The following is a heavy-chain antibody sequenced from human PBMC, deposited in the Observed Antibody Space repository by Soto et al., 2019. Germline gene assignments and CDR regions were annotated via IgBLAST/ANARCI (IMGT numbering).Heavy chain of an antibody. CDR3: ARTLLFNRDFEY. CDR1: GYTFTSYG. Sequence: ASAKVSCKASGYTFTSYGISWVRQAPGQGLEWMGWISAYNGNTNYAQKLQGRVTMTTDTSTSTAYMELRSLRSDDTAVYYCARTLLFNRDFEYWGQGTLVTVSS. CDR2: ISAYNGNT. D-gene: IGHD3-10*01. J-gene: IGHJ4*02. V-gene: IGHV1-18*01.